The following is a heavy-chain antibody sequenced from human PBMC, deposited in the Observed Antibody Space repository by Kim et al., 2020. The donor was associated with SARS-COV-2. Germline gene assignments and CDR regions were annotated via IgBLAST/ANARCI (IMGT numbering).Heavy chain of an antibody. CDR3: ASTYYYGSGFDP. J-gene: IGHJ5*02. Sequence: YSPDSVKGRYHNSRNNSQNTLYLQMNSLRAEDTAVYYCASTYYYGSGFDPWGQGTLVTVSS. V-gene: IGHV3-23*01. D-gene: IGHD3-10*01.